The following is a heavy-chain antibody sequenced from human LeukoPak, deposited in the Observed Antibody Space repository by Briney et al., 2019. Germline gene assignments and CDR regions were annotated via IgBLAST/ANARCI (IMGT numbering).Heavy chain of an antibody. CDR1: GGSFSGYY. CDR2: INHSGST. J-gene: IGHJ4*02. D-gene: IGHD2-15*01. Sequence: SEALSLTCAVYGGSFSGYYWSWIRQSPGKGLEWIGEINHSGSTNYNPSLKSRVTMSVDTSKNQFSLKLSSVTAVDTAVYYCARSPPIYCSGGSCYYFDYWGQGTLVTASS. V-gene: IGHV4-34*01. CDR3: ARSPPIYCSGGSCYYFDY.